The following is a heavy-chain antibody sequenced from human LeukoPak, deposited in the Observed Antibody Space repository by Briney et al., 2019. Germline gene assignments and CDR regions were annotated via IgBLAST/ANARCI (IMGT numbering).Heavy chain of an antibody. CDR3: ARVFRESGSYWGNWFDP. Sequence: SETLSLTCTVSGGSISSYYWSWIRQPPGKGLEWIGYIYYSGSTNYNPSLKSRVTISVDTSKNQFSLKLSSVTAADTAVYYCARVFRESGSYWGNWFDPWGQGTLVTVSS. CDR1: GGSISSYY. CDR2: IYYSGST. D-gene: IGHD1-26*01. J-gene: IGHJ5*02. V-gene: IGHV4-59*01.